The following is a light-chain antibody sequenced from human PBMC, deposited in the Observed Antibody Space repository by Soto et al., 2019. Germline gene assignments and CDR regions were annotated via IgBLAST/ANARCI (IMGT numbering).Light chain of an antibody. J-gene: IGLJ1*01. CDR2: EVS. V-gene: IGLV2-14*01. Sequence: SALTQPASVSGSPGQSITISCTGTSSDVGGYNYVSWYQQHPGKAPKLMIYEVSNRPLGVSNRFSGSKSGNKASLTISGLQAEDEADYYCSSYTSSRTYVFGTGIKVAVL. CDR3: SSYTSSRTYV. CDR1: SSDVGGYNY.